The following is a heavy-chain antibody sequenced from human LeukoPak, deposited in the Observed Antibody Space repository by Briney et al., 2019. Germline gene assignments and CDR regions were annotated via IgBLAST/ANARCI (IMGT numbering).Heavy chain of an antibody. CDR3: ASGRELTATLPF. Sequence: PSETLSLTCTVSGGSISSGDYYWSWIRQHPGKGLEWIGHIYYSGSTYYNPSLKSRVTISVDTSKNQFSLDLNSVTAADTAVYYCASGRELTATLPFWGQGTLVTVSS. D-gene: IGHD1-7*01. J-gene: IGHJ4*02. CDR1: GGSISSGDYY. CDR2: IYYSGST. V-gene: IGHV4-31*03.